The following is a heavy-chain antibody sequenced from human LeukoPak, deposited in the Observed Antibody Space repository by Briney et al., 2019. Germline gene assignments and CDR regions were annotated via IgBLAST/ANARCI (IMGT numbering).Heavy chain of an antibody. V-gene: IGHV1-46*01. CDR1: GYTFTSYY. J-gene: IGHJ4*02. CDR3: ARVSSGWYPVSALYY. Sequence: ASVKVSCKASGYTFTSYYMHWVRQAPGQGLEWMGIINPSGGSTSYAQKFQGRVTMTRDTSTSTVYMELSSLRSEDTAVYYCARVSSGWYPVSALYYWGQGTLVTVSS. D-gene: IGHD6-19*01. CDR2: INPSGGST.